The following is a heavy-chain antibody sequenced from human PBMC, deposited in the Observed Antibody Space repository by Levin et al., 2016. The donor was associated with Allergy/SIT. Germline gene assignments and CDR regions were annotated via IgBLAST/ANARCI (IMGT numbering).Heavy chain of an antibody. J-gene: IGHJ6*02. Sequence: SCKASGYTFISYDINWVRQAPGKGLEWVGRVKSKTYGGTTHYAAPVKGRFTISRDDSENTLYLQMNSLKNEDTAVYYCTTDGPTVPSRSATFDYHYGMDVWGQGTTVTVSS. CDR3: TTDGPTVPSRSATFDYHYGMDV. V-gene: IGHV3-15*01. CDR1: GYTFISYD. D-gene: IGHD4-11*01. CDR2: VKSKTYGGTT.